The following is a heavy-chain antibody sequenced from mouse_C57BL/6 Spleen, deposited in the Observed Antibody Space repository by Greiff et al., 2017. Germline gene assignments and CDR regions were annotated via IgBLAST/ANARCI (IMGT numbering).Heavy chain of an antibody. CDR2: INPNNGGT. Sequence: VQLQQSGPELVKPGASVKISCKASGYTFTDYYMNWVKQSPGKSLEWIGDINPNNGGTSYNQKFKGKATLTVDKSSSTAYMELRSLTSEDSAVYYCARSGYGSTLDYWGQGTTLTVSS. D-gene: IGHD1-1*01. CDR3: ARSGYGSTLDY. J-gene: IGHJ2*01. CDR1: GYTFTDYY. V-gene: IGHV1-26*01.